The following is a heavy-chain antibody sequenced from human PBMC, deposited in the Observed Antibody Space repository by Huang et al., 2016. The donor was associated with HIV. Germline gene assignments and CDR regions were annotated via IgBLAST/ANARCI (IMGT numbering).Heavy chain of an antibody. CDR2: SSSDGNYI. D-gene: IGHD2-2*01. CDR3: ARVDAAANMMGVDL. V-gene: IGHV3-21*02. J-gene: IGHJ4*02. CDR1: GFEFSDYG. Sequence: EVRLVESGGGLVHPGGSLRLSCVVSGFEFSDYGMNWGRQNQGKGLEGVASSSSDGNYIYYSDAVKGRFTIFRDNAKNSVSLQMNILGAEDTAVYFCARVDAAANMMGVDLWGRGSLVTVSS.